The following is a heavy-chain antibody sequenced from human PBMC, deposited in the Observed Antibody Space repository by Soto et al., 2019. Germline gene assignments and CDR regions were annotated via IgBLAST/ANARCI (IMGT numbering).Heavy chain of an antibody. CDR3: ARERVWGSYPYFDY. CDR1: GFTFSSYS. J-gene: IGHJ4*02. CDR2: ISSSSSYI. V-gene: IGHV3-21*01. Sequence: GGSLRLSCAASGFTFSSYSMNWVRQAPGKGLEWVSSISSSSSYIYYADSVKGRFTISRDNAKNSLYLQMNSLRAEDTAVYYCARERVWGSYPYFDYWGQGTLVTVSS. D-gene: IGHD3-16*02.